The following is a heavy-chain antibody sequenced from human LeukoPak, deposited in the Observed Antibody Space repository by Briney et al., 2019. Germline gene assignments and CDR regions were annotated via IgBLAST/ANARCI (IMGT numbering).Heavy chain of an antibody. CDR2: ISGSGGST. D-gene: IGHD3-3*01. V-gene: IGHV3-23*01. CDR3: AKTLIFGVIFDY. Sequence: GGSLRLSCAASGFTFSSYAMSWVRQAPGKGLEWVSAISGSGGSTYYADSVKGRFTISRDNSKNTLYLQMNSQRAEDTAVYYCAKTLIFGVIFDYWGQGTLVTVSS. J-gene: IGHJ4*02. CDR1: GFTFSSYA.